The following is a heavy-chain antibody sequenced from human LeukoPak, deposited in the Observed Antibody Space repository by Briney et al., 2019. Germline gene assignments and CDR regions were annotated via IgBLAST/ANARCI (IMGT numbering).Heavy chain of an antibody. J-gene: IGHJ4*02. CDR2: ISSSGSTT. Sequence: PGGSLRLSCAASGFTSSSYEMNWVRQAPGKGLEWVSYISSSGSTTHYADSVKGRFTISRDNAKKSLYLQMNSLRAEDTAVYYCARDNHDSSGYYFDWGQGTLVTVSS. V-gene: IGHV3-48*03. D-gene: IGHD3-22*01. CDR3: ARDNHDSSGYYFD. CDR1: GFTSSSYE.